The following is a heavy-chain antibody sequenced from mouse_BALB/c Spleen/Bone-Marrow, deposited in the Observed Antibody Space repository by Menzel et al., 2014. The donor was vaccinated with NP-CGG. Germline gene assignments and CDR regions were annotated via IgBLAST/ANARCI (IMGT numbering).Heavy chain of an antibody. CDR2: INPGSGST. J-gene: IGHJ1*01. CDR3: ARGPYWYLDG. Sequence: VQLQQSGAELVRPGTSVKVSCKASGSAFTNYLIERLKQRPGQGLELLGVINPGSGSTTYNEKFKGKATLPADKSSSTAYMQLSSLTSDDSAVYCCARGPYWYLDGWGAGTTGTVSS. V-gene: IGHV1-54*03. D-gene: IGHD3-3*01. CDR1: GSAFTNYL.